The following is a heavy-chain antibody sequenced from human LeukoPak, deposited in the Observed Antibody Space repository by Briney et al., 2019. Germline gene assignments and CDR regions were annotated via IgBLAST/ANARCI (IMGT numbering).Heavy chain of an antibody. D-gene: IGHD3-10*01. V-gene: IGHV4-34*01. CDR2: INHSGST. Sequence: SEILSLTCAVYGGSFSGYYWSWIRQPPGKGLEWIGEINHSGSTNYNPSLKSRITISVGTSKNQFSLKLSSVTAADTAVYYCARAEYYYGSGSYDSWGQGTLVTVSS. J-gene: IGHJ4*02. CDR3: ARAEYYYGSGSYDS. CDR1: GGSFSGYY.